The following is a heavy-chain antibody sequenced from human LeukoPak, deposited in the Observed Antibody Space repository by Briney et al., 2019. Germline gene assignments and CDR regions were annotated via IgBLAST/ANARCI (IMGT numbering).Heavy chain of an antibody. CDR1: GGSFSGYY. Sequence: PSETLSLTCAVYGGSFSGYYWSWIRQPPGKGLEWIGEINHSGSTNYNPSLKSRVTISVDTSKNQFSLELSSVTAADTAVYYCARTTYYYDSSGYGFGYWGQGTLVTVSS. CDR2: INHSGST. D-gene: IGHD3-22*01. V-gene: IGHV4-34*01. CDR3: ARTTYYYDSSGYGFGY. J-gene: IGHJ4*02.